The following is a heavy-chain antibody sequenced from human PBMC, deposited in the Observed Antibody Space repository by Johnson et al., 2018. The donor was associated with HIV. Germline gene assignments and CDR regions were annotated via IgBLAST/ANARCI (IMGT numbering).Heavy chain of an antibody. CDR1: GFTFSDYY. V-gene: IGHV3-11*04. J-gene: IGHJ3*02. CDR3: ARSWAYYYALTDAFDI. D-gene: IGHD3-10*01. Sequence: QVQLVESGGGLVKPGGSLRLPYAASGFTFSDYYMSWIRQAPGKGLEWVSYISSSGSTIYYADSVKGRFTISRDNAKNSRYLQMNSLRAEDTAVYYCARSWAYYYALTDAFDIWGQGTMVTVSS. CDR2: ISSSGSTI.